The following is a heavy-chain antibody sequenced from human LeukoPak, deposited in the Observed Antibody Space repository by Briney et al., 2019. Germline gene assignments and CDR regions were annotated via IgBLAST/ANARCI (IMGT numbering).Heavy chain of an antibody. CDR1: GFTFSSYN. D-gene: IGHD2-2*01. J-gene: IGHJ4*02. Sequence: SGGSLRLSCAASGFTFSSYNMNWVRQAPGKGLEWLSYISRSGDTIDYAGSVKGRFTISRDNAKNSVYLQMNSLRDEDTAVYHCARGETSSYDYWGQGTLVTVSS. V-gene: IGHV3-48*02. CDR3: ARGETSSYDY. CDR2: ISRSGDTI.